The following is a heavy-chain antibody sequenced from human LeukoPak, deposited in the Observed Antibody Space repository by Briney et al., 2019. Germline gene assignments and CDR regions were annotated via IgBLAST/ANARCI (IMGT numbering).Heavy chain of an antibody. CDR2: IYSGGST. V-gene: IGHV3-66*01. J-gene: IGHJ6*03. CDR3: ANGRYCSSTSCWNYYYMDV. CDR1: GFTVSSNY. D-gene: IGHD2-2*01. Sequence: GGSLRLSCAASGFTVSSNYMSWVRQAPGKGLEWVSVIYSGGSTYYADSVKGRFTISRDNSKNTLYLQMNSLRAEDTAVYYCANGRYCSSTSCWNYYYMDVWGKGTTVTVSS.